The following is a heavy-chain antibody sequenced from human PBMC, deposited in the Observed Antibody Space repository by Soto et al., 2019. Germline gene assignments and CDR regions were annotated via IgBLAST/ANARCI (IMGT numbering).Heavy chain of an antibody. D-gene: IGHD2-15*01. CDR3: ARGITEIVVVAGASLPPWYFDL. CDR2: TYGGGST. CDR1: GFTVTNNY. V-gene: IGHV3-53*01. Sequence: EVQLVESGGGLIQPGGSLRLSCAASGFTVTNNYMGWVRQAPGKGLDWVSITYGGGSTYYADSVKGRFTISRNSSTNMLYLQMNSLRAEDTALYYCARGITEIVVVAGASLPPWYFDLWGRGTLVTVSS. J-gene: IGHJ2*01.